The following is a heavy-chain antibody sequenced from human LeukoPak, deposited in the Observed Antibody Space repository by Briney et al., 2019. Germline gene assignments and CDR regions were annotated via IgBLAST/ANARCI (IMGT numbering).Heavy chain of an antibody. CDR3: ARDLGYSYGHDS. J-gene: IGHJ4*02. CDR1: GFTVSSNY. V-gene: IGHV3-66*02. CDR2: IYSGSST. Sequence: GGSLRLSCAASGFTVSSNYMSWVRQAPGKGLEWVSLIYSGSSTYYADSVKGRFTISRDNSKNTLYLQMNSLRAEDTAVYYCARDLGYSYGHDSWGQGTLVTVAS. D-gene: IGHD5-18*01.